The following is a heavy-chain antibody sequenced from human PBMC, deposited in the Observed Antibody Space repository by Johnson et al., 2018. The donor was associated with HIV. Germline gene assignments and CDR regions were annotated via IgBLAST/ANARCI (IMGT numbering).Heavy chain of an antibody. CDR3: ARSVGYCSGGSCSPDAFDI. D-gene: IGHD2-15*01. CDR1: GFTFDDYG. V-gene: IGHV3-30*03. J-gene: IGHJ3*02. Sequence: QVQLVESGGGVVRPGGSLRLSCAASGFTFDDYGMSWVRQAPGKGLEWVAVISYDGSNKYYADSVKGRFTISRDNSKHTLYLQMNSLRAEDTAVYYCARSVGYCSGGSCSPDAFDIWGQGTMVTVSS. CDR2: ISYDGSNK.